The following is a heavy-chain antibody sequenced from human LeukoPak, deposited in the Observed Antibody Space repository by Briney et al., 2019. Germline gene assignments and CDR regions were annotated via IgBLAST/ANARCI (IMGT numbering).Heavy chain of an antibody. D-gene: IGHD6-13*01. CDR2: ISYDGSNK. CDR3: ARDPQQLPSWYFDL. Sequence: GGSLRLSCEASGFTFSTYSMNWVRQAPGKELEWVALISYDGSNKYYADSVEGRFTISRDNSKNTLYLQMNSLRGEDTALYSCARDPQQLPSWYFDLWGRGTLVTVSS. CDR1: GFTFSTYS. J-gene: IGHJ2*01. V-gene: IGHV3-30-3*01.